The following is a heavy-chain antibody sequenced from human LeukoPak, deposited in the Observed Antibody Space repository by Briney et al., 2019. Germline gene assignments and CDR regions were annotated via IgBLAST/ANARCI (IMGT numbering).Heavy chain of an antibody. D-gene: IGHD5-12*01. J-gene: IGHJ4*02. CDR2: IKSKTDGETT. CDR3: TADLPPPRGYDYPFDY. V-gene: IGHV3-15*01. Sequence: GGSLRLSCAASGFTFSSYAMSWVRQAPGKGLECVGRIKSKTDGETTDYAAPVKGRFTISRDDSKNMLYLQMNSLKSEDTAVYYCTADLPPPRGYDYPFDYWGQGSLVTVSS. CDR1: GFTFSSYA.